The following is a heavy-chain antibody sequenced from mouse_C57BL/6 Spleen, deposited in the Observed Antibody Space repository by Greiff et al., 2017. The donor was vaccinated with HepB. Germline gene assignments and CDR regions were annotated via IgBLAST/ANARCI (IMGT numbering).Heavy chain of an antibody. Sequence: VQLQQSGPELVKPGASVKISCKASGYTFTDYYMNWVKQSHGKSLEWIGDINPNNGGTSYNQKFKGKATLTVDKSSSTAYMELRSLTSEDSAVYYCARRGTTMVTTGFAYWGQGTLVTVSA. D-gene: IGHD2-2*01. CDR2: INPNNGGT. CDR1: GYTFTDYY. CDR3: ARRGTTMVTTGFAY. J-gene: IGHJ3*01. V-gene: IGHV1-26*01.